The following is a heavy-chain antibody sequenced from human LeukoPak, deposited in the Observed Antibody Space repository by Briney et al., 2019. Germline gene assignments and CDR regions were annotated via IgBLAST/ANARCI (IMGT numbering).Heavy chain of an antibody. CDR3: ARDSGTTGEVKFDP. CDR1: GGSFTGYY. J-gene: IGHJ5*02. Sequence: SETLSLTCDVYGGSFTGYYWSWVRQPPGEGLEWIGEIKHSRSTNYYPSLKSRVTISVDTSKNQFSLNLISVTAADTAVYYCARDSGTTGEVKFDPWGQGTLVTVSS. V-gene: IGHV4-34*01. D-gene: IGHD3-10*01. CDR2: IKHSRST.